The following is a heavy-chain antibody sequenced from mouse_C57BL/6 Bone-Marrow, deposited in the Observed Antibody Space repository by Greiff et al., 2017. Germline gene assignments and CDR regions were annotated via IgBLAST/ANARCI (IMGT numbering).Heavy chain of an antibody. CDR1: GYTFTSYW. D-gene: IGHD1-1*02. CDR3: ARGGWPWYFDV. Sequence: VQLQQSGAELAKPGASVKLSCKASGYTFTSYWMHWVKQRPGQGLEWIGYSNPSSGYTKYNQKFKDKATLTADKASSTAYMQLSSLTYEDAAGHYCARGGWPWYFDVWGTGTTVTVSS. CDR2: SNPSSGYT. V-gene: IGHV1-7*01. J-gene: IGHJ1*03.